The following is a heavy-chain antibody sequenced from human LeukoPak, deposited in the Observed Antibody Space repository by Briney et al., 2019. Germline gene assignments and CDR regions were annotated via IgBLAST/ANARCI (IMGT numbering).Heavy chain of an antibody. V-gene: IGHV4-31*03. CDR1: GGSISSGGYY. CDR3: AAEEYYDFWSGYLEFAAPGRFDP. Sequence: SQTLSLTCTVSGGSISSGGYYWRWIRQHPGKGLEWIGYIYYSGSTYYNPSIKSRVTVSVDTSKNQFSLKLSSVTAADTAVYYCAAEEYYDFWSGYLEFAAPGRFDPWGQGTLVTVSS. J-gene: IGHJ5*02. D-gene: IGHD3-3*01. CDR2: IYYSGST.